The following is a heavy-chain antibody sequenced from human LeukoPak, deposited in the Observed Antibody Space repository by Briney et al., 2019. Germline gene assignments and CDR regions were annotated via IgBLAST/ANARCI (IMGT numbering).Heavy chain of an antibody. D-gene: IGHD2-8*01. CDR3: ARGPRGYGTNGVCYIGDY. CDR2: MNPNRGNT. CDR1: GYTFTSYD. J-gene: IGHJ4*02. V-gene: IGHV1-8*01. Sequence: ASVKVSCKASGYTFTSYDINWVRQATGQGLEWMGWMNPNRGNTGYAQKFQGRVTMTRNTSISTAYMELSSLRSEDTAVYYCARGPRGYGTNGVCYIGDYWGQGTLVTVSS.